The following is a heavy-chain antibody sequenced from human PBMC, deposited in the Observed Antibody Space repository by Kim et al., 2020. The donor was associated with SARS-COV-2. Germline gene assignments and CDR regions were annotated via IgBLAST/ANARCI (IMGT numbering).Heavy chain of an antibody. J-gene: IGHJ6*02. CDR1: GFTFSNAW. V-gene: IGHV3-15*01. CDR2: IKSKTDGGTT. Sequence: GGSLRLSCAASGFTFSNAWMSWVRQAPGKGLEWVGRIKSKTDGGTTDYAAPVKGRFTISRDDSKNTLYLQMNSLKTEDTAVYYCTTARVFWSGLKGYGMDVWGQGTTVTVSS. D-gene: IGHD3-3*01. CDR3: TTARVFWSGLKGYGMDV.